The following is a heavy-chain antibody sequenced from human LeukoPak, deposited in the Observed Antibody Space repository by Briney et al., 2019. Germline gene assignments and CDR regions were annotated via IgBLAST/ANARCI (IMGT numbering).Heavy chain of an antibody. J-gene: IGHJ4*02. Sequence: ASVKVSCKASGYTFTGYYMHWVRQAPGQGLEWMGWINPNSGGTNYAQKFQGRVTMTRDTSISTAYMELNRLRSDDTDVYDYSRVHSSGWAYTDYWGQGTLVTVSS. CDR2: INPNSGGT. V-gene: IGHV1-2*02. D-gene: IGHD6-19*01. CDR1: GYTFTGYY. CDR3: SRVHSSGWAYTDY.